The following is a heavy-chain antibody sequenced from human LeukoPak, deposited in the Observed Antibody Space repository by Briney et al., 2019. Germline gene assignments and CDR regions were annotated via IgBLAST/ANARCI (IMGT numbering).Heavy chain of an antibody. V-gene: IGHV1-2*02. CDR3: ARPQREIRYFDWSDAFDI. CDR1: GYTFTSYA. D-gene: IGHD3-9*01. J-gene: IGHJ3*02. CDR2: INPNSGGT. Sequence: AASVKVSCKASGYTFTSYAMNWVRQAPGQGLEWMGWINPNSGGTKYAQKFQGRVTMTRDKSISTAYMELNRLRSGDTAVYYCARPQREIRYFDWSDAFDIWGQGTMVTVSS.